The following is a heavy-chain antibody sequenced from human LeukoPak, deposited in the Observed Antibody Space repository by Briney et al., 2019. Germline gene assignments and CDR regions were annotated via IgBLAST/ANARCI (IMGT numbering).Heavy chain of an antibody. J-gene: IGHJ4*02. CDR3: AKGGITARRYFDY. CDR1: GFPFSSYG. D-gene: IGHD6-6*01. Sequence: GGSLRLSCAASGFPFSSYGMHWVRQAPGKGLEWVTFIRYDGTNKYYADSVKGRFIISRDTSKKTLYLQMNLLGADDTALYYFAKGGITARRYFDYWGQGNLVTVSS. V-gene: IGHV3-30*02. CDR2: IRYDGTNK.